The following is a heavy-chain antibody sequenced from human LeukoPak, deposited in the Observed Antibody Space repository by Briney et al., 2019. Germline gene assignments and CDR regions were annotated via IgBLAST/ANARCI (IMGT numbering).Heavy chain of an antibody. J-gene: IGHJ4*02. Sequence: GSLRLSCAASGFTFSTYGMHWVRQAPGKGLEWVAVISYDGTNKYYVDSVKGRFTISRDNSKNTLYLQMNSLRAGDTAVCYCARVYCSGGTCYFDYWGQGTLVTVSS. CDR1: GFTFSTYG. CDR2: ISYDGTNK. V-gene: IGHV3-30*03. CDR3: ARVYCSGGTCYFDY. D-gene: IGHD2-15*01.